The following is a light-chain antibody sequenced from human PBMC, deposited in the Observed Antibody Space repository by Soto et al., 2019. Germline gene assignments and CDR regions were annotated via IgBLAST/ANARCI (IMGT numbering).Light chain of an antibody. CDR3: CSYAGNSLYV. CDR1: SSDIGGYNF. Sequence: QSAPTQPRSVSGSPGQSVTISCTGTSSDIGGYNFVSWYQQYPGKAPKLMIYDVNKRPSGVPGRFSGSKSGNTASLTISGLQAEDEAAYYCCSYAGNSLYVFGTGTKLTVL. V-gene: IGLV2-11*01. CDR2: DVN. J-gene: IGLJ1*01.